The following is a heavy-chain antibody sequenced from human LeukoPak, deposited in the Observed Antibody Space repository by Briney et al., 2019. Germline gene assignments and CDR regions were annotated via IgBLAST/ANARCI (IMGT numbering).Heavy chain of an antibody. CDR3: ARDKLGSSSWSYYLDY. J-gene: IGHJ4*02. Sequence: SSVKVSCKASGGTFSSYTISWVRQAPGQGLEWMGRIIPILGIANYAQKFQGRVTITADKSTSTAYMELSSLRSEDTAVYYCARDKLGSSSWSYYLDYWGQGTLVTVSS. CDR2: IIPILGIA. V-gene: IGHV1-69*04. D-gene: IGHD6-13*01. CDR1: GGTFSSYT.